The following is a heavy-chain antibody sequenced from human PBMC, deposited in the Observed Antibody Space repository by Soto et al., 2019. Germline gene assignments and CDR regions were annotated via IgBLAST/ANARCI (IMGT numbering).Heavy chain of an antibody. CDR1: GCKLSHPW. CDR3: TTGIYYDFLPRYHNVAY. D-gene: IGHD3-9*01. V-gene: IGHV3-15*01. Sequence: PGGSLRLSCAASGCKLSHPWMTWVRQAAGKGLEWVGHIKSKTDGGTADYAAPVKGRITISRDDSKNTIYLQMNSLKTEDTAVYYCTTGIYYDFLPRYHNVAYWGQVTLVTVSP. CDR2: IKSKTDGGTA. J-gene: IGHJ4*02.